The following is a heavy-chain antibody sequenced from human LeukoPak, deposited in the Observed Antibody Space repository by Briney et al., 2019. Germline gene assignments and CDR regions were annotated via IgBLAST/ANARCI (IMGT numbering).Heavy chain of an antibody. CDR3: ARTTHYDSSGYQYYYYYYGVGV. V-gene: IGHV1-18*01. CDR1: GYTFTSYG. Sequence: ASVKVSCKASGYTFTSYGISWVRQAPGQGLEWVGWISAYNGNTNYAQKLQGRVTMTTDTSTSTAYMELRSLRSDDTAVYYCARTTHYDSSGYQYYYYYYGVGVWGQGTTVTVSS. J-gene: IGHJ6*02. D-gene: IGHD3-22*01. CDR2: ISAYNGNT.